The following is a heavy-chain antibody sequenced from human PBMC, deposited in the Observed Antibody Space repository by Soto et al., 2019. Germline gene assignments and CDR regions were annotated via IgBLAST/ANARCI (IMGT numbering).Heavy chain of an antibody. V-gene: IGHV5-51*01. D-gene: IGHD4-17*01. CDR3: ARHDYGNTAYYYYGMDV. CDR2: IYPGDSDT. CDR1: GYIFTSYW. Sequence: PGESLKISCNGSGYIFTSYWIGWVRQMPGKGLEWMGIIYPGDSDTRYSPSFQGQVTISADKSISTAYLQWSSLKASDTAMYYCARHDYGNTAYYYYGMDVWGQGTTVTVSS. J-gene: IGHJ6*02.